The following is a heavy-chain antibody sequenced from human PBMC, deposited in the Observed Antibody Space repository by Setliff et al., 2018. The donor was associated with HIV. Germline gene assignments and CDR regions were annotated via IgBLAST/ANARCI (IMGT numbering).Heavy chain of an antibody. CDR1: GASFSDYS. D-gene: IGHD2-15*01. V-gene: IGHV4-34*01. CDR3: AREQFPSQECSGGSCYPKPYYFDY. J-gene: IGHJ4*02. CDR2: INHSGGT. Sequence: PSETLSLTCAVYGASFSDYSWSWIRQPPGKGLEWIGEINHSGGTIYNPCVKSRVTISIDTSKNQFSLKLTSVTAADTAVYYCAREQFPSQECSGGSCYPKPYYFDYWGQGTLVTVSS.